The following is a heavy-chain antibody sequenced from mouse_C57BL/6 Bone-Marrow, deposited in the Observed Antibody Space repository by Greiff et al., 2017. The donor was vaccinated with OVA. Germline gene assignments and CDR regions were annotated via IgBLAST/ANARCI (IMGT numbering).Heavy chain of an antibody. J-gene: IGHJ1*03. Sequence: EVKLMQSGGGLVQPGGSLSLSCAASGFTFTDYYMSWVRQPPGKALEWLGFIRNKANGYTTEYSASVKGRFTISRDNSQTILYLQMNALRAEDSATYYCASNFDVWGTGTTVTVSS. CDR1: GFTFTDYY. CDR2: IRNKANGYTT. CDR3: ASNFDV. V-gene: IGHV7-3*01.